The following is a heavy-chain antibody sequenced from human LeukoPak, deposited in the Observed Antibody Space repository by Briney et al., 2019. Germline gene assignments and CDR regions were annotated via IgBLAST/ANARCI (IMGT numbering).Heavy chain of an antibody. J-gene: IGHJ4*01. CDR3: AREGFYFFDF. CDR1: GFTFTNNF. Sequence: GGSLRLSCAASGFTFTNNFMSWLRQVPGKGLEWVANIKQDGSDKTYADSVRGRFTIFRDNAKDSVYLQMNSLRAEDSAIYYCAREGFYFFDFWGQGTLVTVSS. CDR2: IKQDGSDK. V-gene: IGHV3-7*01.